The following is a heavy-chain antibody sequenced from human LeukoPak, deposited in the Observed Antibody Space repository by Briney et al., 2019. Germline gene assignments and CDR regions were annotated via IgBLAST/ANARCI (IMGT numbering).Heavy chain of an antibody. V-gene: IGHV4-39*07. CDR2: IYYSGST. CDR3: ARSRGGYGDYGSWFDP. CDR1: GGSISSSSYY. D-gene: IGHD3-16*01. Sequence: PSETLSLTCTVSGGSISSSSYYWGWIRQPPGKGLEWIGSIYYSGSTYYNPSLKSRVTISVDTSENQFSLTLNSVTAADTAVYYCARSRGGYGDYGSWFDPWGQGILVTVSS. J-gene: IGHJ5*02.